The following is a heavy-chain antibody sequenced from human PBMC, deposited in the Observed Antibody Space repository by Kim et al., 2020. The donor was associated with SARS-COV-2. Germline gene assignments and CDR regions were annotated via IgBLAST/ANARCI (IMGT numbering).Heavy chain of an antibody. CDR1: GDSIRYYY. CDR3: ASLAAGYGLDV. V-gene: IGHV4-59*01. CDR2: IYHTGNT. D-gene: IGHD6-13*01. J-gene: IGHJ6*02. Sequence: SETLSLTCGVSGDSIRYYYWSWIRQPPGKGLEWIGYIYHTGNTNYNPSLSGRVTISVDTSTNQFSLKLNSVTAADTAVYYGASLAAGYGLDVWGQGTTVT.